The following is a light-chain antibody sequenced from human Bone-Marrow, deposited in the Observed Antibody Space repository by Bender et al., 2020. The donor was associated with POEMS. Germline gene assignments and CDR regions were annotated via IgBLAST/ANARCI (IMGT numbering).Light chain of an antibody. J-gene: IGLJ3*02. CDR2: NNS. V-gene: IGLV1-44*01. CDR1: SSKFGSYP. Sequence: QSVLTQPPSASGTPGQRVPISCSGSSSKFGSYPVNWYQQLPGAAPKLVIFNNSQRPSGVPDRFLGATSGTSASLAISGLLSDDEADFYCATWDDSLNGWVFGGGTKLTVL. CDR3: ATWDDSLNGWV.